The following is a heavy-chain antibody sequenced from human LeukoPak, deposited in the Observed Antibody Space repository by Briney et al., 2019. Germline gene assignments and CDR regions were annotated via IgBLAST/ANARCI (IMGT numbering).Heavy chain of an antibody. CDR2: ISAYNGNT. J-gene: IGHJ6*03. V-gene: IGHV1-18*01. Sequence: ASVKASCKASGYTFTRYGISWVRQAPGQGLEWMGWISAYNGNTNYAQKLQGRVTMTTDTSTSTAYMELRSLRSDDTAVYYCAREVVPAARGGYMDVWGKGTTVTVSS. CDR1: GYTFTRYG. D-gene: IGHD2-2*01. CDR3: AREVVPAARGGYMDV.